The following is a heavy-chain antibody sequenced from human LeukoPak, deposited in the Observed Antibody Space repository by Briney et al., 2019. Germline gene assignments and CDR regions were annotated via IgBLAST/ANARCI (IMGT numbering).Heavy chain of an antibody. CDR2: ISYDGSNS. J-gene: IGHJ4*02. V-gene: IGHV3-30-3*01. CDR1: GFTFSSYN. Sequence: GRSLRLSCAASGFTFSSYNTHWVRQAPGKGLEWVAVISYDGSNSYYADSVKGRFTISRDNSKNTLYLQMNSLRAEDTAVYYCARGWVSSGSYYFDYWGQGTLVTVSS. CDR3: ARGWVSSGSYYFDY. D-gene: IGHD6-19*01.